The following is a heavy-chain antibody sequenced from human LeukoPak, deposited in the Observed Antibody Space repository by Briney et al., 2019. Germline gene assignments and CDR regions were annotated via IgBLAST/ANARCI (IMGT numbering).Heavy chain of an antibody. D-gene: IGHD2-2*01. CDR1: GGSISSYY. V-gene: IGHV4-39*01. J-gene: IGHJ4*02. CDR3: AWAIQLPAFDY. CDR2: IYYSGST. Sequence: SETLSLTCTVSGGSISSYYWGWIRQPPGKGLEWIGSIYYSGSTYYNPSPKSRVTISVDTSKNQFSLKLSSVTAADTAVYYCAWAIQLPAFDYWGQGTLVTVSS.